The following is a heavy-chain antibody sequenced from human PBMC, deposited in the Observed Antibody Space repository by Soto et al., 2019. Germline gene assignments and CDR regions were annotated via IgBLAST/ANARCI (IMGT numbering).Heavy chain of an antibody. CDR1: GGSISSSSYY. Sequence: QLQLQESGPGLVKPSETLSLTCTVSGGSISSSSYYWGWIRQPPGKGLEWIGSIYSSGSTYYNPSLQRQHTIYVHTSKTQFSLKPSSVTAADMAVYYCARHNGPSNQGLDYWGQGTLVTVSS. CDR2: IYSSGST. V-gene: IGHV4-39*01. D-gene: IGHD2-8*01. CDR3: ARHNGPSNQGLDY. J-gene: IGHJ4*02.